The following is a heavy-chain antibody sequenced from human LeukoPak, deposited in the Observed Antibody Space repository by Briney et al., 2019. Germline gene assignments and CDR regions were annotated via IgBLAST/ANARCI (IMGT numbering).Heavy chain of an antibody. CDR3: ARIAQQHLARHFDF. V-gene: IGHV1-18*04. D-gene: IGHD6-13*01. CDR2: VSAYNGDT. CDR1: GYAFTSYG. J-gene: IGHJ4*02. Sequence: ASVRVSCKASGYAFTSYGFSWERQAPGQGLEWMGWVSAYNGDTNYAQKVQGRVTMTTDTSTSTAYMELRSLRSDDTAVYYCARIAQQHLARHFDFWGQGTLVTVSS.